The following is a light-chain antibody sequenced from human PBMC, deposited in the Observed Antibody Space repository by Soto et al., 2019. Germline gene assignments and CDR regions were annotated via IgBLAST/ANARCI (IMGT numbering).Light chain of an antibody. J-gene: IGKJ1*01. CDR3: QQSYSAPRT. Sequence: DIQMTQSPPSLSASVGDRVTISCRASQTISSFLNWYQHKAGEAPKLLIFAASSLQGGVPSRFSGSGFGTDFTLTISSLQPEDFATYYCQQSYSAPRTFGQGTKVDIK. V-gene: IGKV1-39*01. CDR2: AAS. CDR1: QTISSF.